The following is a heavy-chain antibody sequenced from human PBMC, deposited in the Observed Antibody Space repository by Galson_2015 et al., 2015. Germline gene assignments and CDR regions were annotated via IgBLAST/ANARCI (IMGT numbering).Heavy chain of an antibody. CDR2: ISLSGHTV. CDR1: GFPFSSYE. Sequence: LRLSCAASGFPFSSYEMNWVRQAPGKGLEWVSYISLSGHTVYYADSVKGRFSISRDDARNSVYLQMNSLRAEDTAVYYCARSLIIGIDYWGQGTPVTVSS. CDR3: ARSLIIGIDY. J-gene: IGHJ4*02. V-gene: IGHV3-48*03. D-gene: IGHD3-10*01.